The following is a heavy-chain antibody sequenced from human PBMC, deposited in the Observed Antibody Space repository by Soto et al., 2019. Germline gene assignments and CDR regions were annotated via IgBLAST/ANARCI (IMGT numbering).Heavy chain of an antibody. V-gene: IGHV5-51*01. D-gene: IGHD6-13*01. CDR1: GYSFTTYW. J-gene: IGHJ4*02. CDR2: IYPGDSDT. Sequence: GESLKISCKASGYSFTTYWIGWVRQMPGKGLEWMGIIYPGDSDTKYSPSLQGQVSISADKSVSTAYLQWSSLKASDTAMYYCARPQTPGYSSRWDYWGQGPLVTVSS. CDR3: ARPQTPGYSSRWDY.